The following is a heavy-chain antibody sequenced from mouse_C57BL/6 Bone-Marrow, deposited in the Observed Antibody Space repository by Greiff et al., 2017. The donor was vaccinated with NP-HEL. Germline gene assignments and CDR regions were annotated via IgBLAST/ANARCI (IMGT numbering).Heavy chain of an antibody. J-gene: IGHJ3*01. CDR3: ARDHSNWGFAY. V-gene: IGHV3-1*01. Sequence: EVKVIESGPGMVKPSQSLSLTCTVPGYSITSGYDWHWIRHFPGNKLEWMGYISYSGSTNYNPSLKSRISITHDTSKNHFFLKLNSVTTEDTATYYCARDHSNWGFAYWGQGTLVTVSA. CDR1: GYSITSGYD. D-gene: IGHD2-5*01. CDR2: ISYSGST.